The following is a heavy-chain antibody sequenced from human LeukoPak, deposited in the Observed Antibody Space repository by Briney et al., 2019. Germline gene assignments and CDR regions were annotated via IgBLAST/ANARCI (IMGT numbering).Heavy chain of an antibody. CDR1: GRSLNSSSYY. V-gene: IGHV4-39*01. J-gene: IGHJ4*02. CDR2: ICYNGST. Sequence: SETLSLTCTVSGRSLNSSSYYWGWIRQPPGKGLEWIGPICYNGSTYYAPSHRSRVVMSVDTSKNQFSLKLSSVTAADTAVYYCARELRLVESLGGGYWGQGTLVTVSS. D-gene: IGHD3-16*01. CDR3: ARELRLVESLGGGY.